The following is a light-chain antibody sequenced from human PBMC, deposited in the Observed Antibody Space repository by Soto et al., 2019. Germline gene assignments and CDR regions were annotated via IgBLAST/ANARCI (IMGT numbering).Light chain of an antibody. Sequence: QAVVTQEPSFSVAPGGTVTLTCGLSSGSVSTSYYPSWYQQTPGQAPRTLIYSTNTRSSGVPDRFSGSIRGNKAALTIKGDQSDDESDYYCVLYMGSGIWVFGGGTQLT. CDR3: VLYMGSGIWV. J-gene: IGLJ3*02. CDR2: STN. V-gene: IGLV8-61*01. CDR1: SGSVSTSYY.